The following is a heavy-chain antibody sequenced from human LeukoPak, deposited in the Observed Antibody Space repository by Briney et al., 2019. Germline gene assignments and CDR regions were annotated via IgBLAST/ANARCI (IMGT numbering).Heavy chain of an antibody. CDR2: INIDGSGT. Sequence: PGGSLRLSCAASGFSVRTNYMSWVRQAPGKGLVWVSRINIDGSGTNYADSVKGRFTISRDNAKNTLYLQMNSLRAEDTAVYYCARVGSSSSWYVLSYFDYWGQGTLVTVSS. CDR3: ARVGSSSSWYVLSYFDY. D-gene: IGHD6-13*01. J-gene: IGHJ4*02. V-gene: IGHV3-74*01. CDR1: GFSVRTNY.